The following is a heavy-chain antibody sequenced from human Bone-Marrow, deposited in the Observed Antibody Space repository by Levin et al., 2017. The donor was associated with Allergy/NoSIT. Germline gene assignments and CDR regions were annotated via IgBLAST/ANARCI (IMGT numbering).Heavy chain of an antibody. CDR3: ARVAVTTANLNWFDP. D-gene: IGHD4-17*01. V-gene: IGHV3-30-3*01. Sequence: GGSLRLSCAASGFTFSSYAMHWVRQAPGKGLEWVAVISYDGSNKYYADSVKGRFTISRDNSKNTLYLQMNSLRAEDTAVYYCARVAVTTANLNWFDPWGQGTLVTVSS. J-gene: IGHJ5*02. CDR2: ISYDGSNK. CDR1: GFTFSSYA.